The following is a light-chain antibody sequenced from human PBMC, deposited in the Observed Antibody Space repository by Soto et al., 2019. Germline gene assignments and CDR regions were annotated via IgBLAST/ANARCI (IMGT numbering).Light chain of an antibody. V-gene: IGKV3-20*01. Sequence: EIGLTQSPVTLSLSPGERATLSCRASQRITNNFLAWFQQKPGLAPRLLIYGASSRASGIPDRFSGSGSGSDFALTISRLEPEDFAVYYCQQYRRSPFTFGQGTKLQIK. CDR2: GAS. J-gene: IGKJ2*01. CDR3: QQYRRSPFT. CDR1: QRITNNF.